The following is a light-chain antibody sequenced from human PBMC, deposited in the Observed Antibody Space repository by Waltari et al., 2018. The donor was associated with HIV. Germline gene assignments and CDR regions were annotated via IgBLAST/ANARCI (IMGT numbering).Light chain of an antibody. Sequence: GDRITITCRASQTILTSLNWFQQKPGKAPQLLIYGASTLQRGVSSRFSGRASGSDFTLTISSLQPEDYATYYCQQTYIIPLTFGPGTKV. V-gene: IGKV1-39*01. J-gene: IGKJ3*01. CDR2: GAS. CDR3: QQTYIIPLT. CDR1: QTILTS.